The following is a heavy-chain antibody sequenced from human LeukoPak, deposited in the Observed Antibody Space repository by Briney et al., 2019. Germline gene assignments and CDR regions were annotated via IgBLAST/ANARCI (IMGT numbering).Heavy chain of an antibody. J-gene: IGHJ4*02. CDR2: IYYSGST. V-gene: IGHV4-59*01. CDR1: GGSISSYY. Sequence: SETLSLTCTVSGGSISSYYWSWIRQPPGKRLEWLGHIYYSGSTNYNPALKSRVTISVDTSKNQFSLKLSSVTAADTAVYYCASRSSIWSGYQDTLYYFDSWGQGTLVTVSS. CDR3: ASRSSIWSGYQDTLYYFDS. D-gene: IGHD3-3*01.